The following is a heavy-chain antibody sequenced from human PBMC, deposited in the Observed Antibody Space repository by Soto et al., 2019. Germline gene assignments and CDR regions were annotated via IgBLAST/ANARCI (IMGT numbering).Heavy chain of an antibody. CDR2: IWYDGSNK. CDR3: AREKITMIVAPHYYVMDV. D-gene: IGHD3-22*01. CDR1: GFAFSSYC. J-gene: IGHJ6*02. V-gene: IGHV3-33*01. Sequence: QRLSCAASGFAFSSYCMHWVRQAPGKGLEWVAVIWYDGSNKYYADSVKGRFTISRDNSNNTLYLQMNTLRDEDTAVYYCAREKITMIVAPHYYVMDVWGRGTTVTVSS.